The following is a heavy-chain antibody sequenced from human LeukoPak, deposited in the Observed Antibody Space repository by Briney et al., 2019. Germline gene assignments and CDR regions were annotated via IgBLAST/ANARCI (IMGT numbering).Heavy chain of an antibody. CDR3: ARQEVSYGSGSQIDY. V-gene: IGHV5-51*01. CDR2: IYPGDSDT. Sequence: ESLTISCKGSGYSFTSYWIGWVRQMPGKGLEWMGIIYPGDSDTIYSPSFQGQVTISPHTSISTAYLQWSSLKASDTAMYYCARQEVSYGSGSQIDYWGQGTLVTVSS. D-gene: IGHD3-10*01. CDR1: GYSFTSYW. J-gene: IGHJ4*02.